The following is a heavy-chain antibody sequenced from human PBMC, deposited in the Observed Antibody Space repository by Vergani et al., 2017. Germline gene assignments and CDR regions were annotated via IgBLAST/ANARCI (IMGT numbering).Heavy chain of an antibody. J-gene: IGHJ3*02. CDR2: IYYSGST. D-gene: IGHD4-11*01. Sequence: QVQLQESGPGLVKPSETLSLTCTVSGGSISSYYWSWIRQPPGKGLEWIGYIYYSGSTNYNPSLKSRVTISVDTSKNQFSLKLSSVTAADTAVYYCARIPDYRGVAFDIWGQGTMVTVSS. CDR3: ARIPDYRGVAFDI. CDR1: GGSISSYY. V-gene: IGHV4-59*08.